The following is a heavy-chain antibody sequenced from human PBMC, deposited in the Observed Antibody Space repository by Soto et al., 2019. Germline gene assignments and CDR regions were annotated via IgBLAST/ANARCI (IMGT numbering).Heavy chain of an antibody. Sequence: EVQLVQSGGGLIQPGGSLRLSCAASGFTVSSDYMSWVRQAPGKGLEWVSLSAGLTDYADSVKGRITISRDNSRNTLYLQMNTLRAEDTAVYYCARDGKAGLAFDILGQGTMVTVSS. CDR2: SAGLT. D-gene: IGHD1-26*01. J-gene: IGHJ3*02. CDR3: ARDGKAGLAFDI. V-gene: IGHV3-53*01. CDR1: GFTVSSDY.